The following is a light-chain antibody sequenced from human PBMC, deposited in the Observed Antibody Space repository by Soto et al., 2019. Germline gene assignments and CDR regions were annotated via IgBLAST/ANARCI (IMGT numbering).Light chain of an antibody. J-gene: IGKJ5*01. CDR3: QQYENLPIT. CDR2: DAF. V-gene: IGKV1-33*01. CDR1: QDISNY. Sequence: DIQMTQSPSSLSASVGDRVTITCQASQDISNYLNWYQQKPGKAPKLLIFDAFSLETGVPSRFSGSGSGTDFTFTISSLQPEDIATYYCQQYENLPITFGHGTRLEIK.